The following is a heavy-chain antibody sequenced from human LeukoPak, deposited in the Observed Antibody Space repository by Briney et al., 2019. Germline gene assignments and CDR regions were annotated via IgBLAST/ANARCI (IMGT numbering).Heavy chain of an antibody. CDR1: GFTFSSFW. Sequence: GGSLRLSCAASGFTFSSFWMYWVRQAPGKGLEWVANINQDGSEKFYVDSVGGRFTISSDNAKNSLYLQMKSLRAEDRAVYYCARGGSGSPIGAFDIWGQGTMVTVSS. CDR3: ARGGSGSPIGAFDI. CDR2: INQDGSEK. D-gene: IGHD1-26*01. V-gene: IGHV3-7*05. J-gene: IGHJ3*02.